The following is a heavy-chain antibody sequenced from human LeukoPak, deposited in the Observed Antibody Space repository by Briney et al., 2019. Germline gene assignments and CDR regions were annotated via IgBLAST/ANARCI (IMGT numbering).Heavy chain of an antibody. V-gene: IGHV4-31*03. CDR2: IYYSGST. Sequence: SETVSLTCTVSGGSISSGGYYWSWIRQHPGKGLEWIGYIYYSGSTYYNPSLKSRVTISVDTSKNQFSLKLSSVTAADTAVYYCARALIAARRVYYYSMDVWGKGTPVTVSS. D-gene: IGHD6-6*01. CDR1: GGSISSGGYY. J-gene: IGHJ6*03. CDR3: ARALIAARRVYYYSMDV.